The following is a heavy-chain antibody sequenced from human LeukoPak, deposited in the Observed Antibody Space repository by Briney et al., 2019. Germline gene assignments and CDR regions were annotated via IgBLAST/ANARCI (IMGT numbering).Heavy chain of an antibody. J-gene: IGHJ4*02. CDR1: GYTFTGYY. CDR3: ARSRNNHFDY. V-gene: IGHV1-2*02. Sequence: ASVRVSCKASGYTFTGYYMHWVRQAPGQGLEVMGWINPDSGVTHYAQSFQGRVTMTRDTSISTAYMELSRLRSDDTAVYYCARSRNNHFDYWGQGTLVTVSS. D-gene: IGHD1-14*01. CDR2: INPDSGVT.